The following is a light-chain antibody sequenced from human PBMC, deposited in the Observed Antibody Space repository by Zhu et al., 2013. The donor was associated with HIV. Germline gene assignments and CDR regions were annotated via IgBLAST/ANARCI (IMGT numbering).Light chain of an antibody. Sequence: EIVLTQSPGTLSLSPGERATLSCRASQTVSSGSLAWYQQRPGQAPRLLVYGASSRATDIPDRFTGSGSGTDFTLTISRLEPEDFAVYYCQQYAGSPLTFGGGTRVDVK. V-gene: IGKV3-20*01. CDR2: GAS. CDR3: QQYAGSPLT. J-gene: IGKJ4*01. CDR1: QTVSSGS.